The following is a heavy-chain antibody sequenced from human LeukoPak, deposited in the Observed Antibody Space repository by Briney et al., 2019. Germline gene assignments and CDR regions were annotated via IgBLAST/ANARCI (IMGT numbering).Heavy chain of an antibody. Sequence: ASVKVSCKASGYTFTGYYIHWVRQAPGQGLEWMGWINPNSGGSKYAQKFQGRVTMTRDTSISTAYMELSRLRYDDTAVYYCXXXXXXXDSSGYNSDAFDIWGQGTMVTVSS. J-gene: IGHJ3*02. V-gene: IGHV1-2*02. CDR2: INPNSGGS. CDR3: XXXXXXXDSSGYNSDAFDI. D-gene: IGHD3-22*01. CDR1: GYTFTGYY.